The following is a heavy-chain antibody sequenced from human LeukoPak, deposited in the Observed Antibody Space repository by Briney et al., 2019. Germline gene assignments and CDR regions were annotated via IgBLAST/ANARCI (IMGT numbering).Heavy chain of an antibody. CDR1: GFTFSSYA. CDR2: ISGGGTNT. Sequence: PGGSLRLSCADSGFTFSSYAMSWVRQAPGKGLEWVSAISGGGTNTYYTDSVKGRFTISRDNSKNTLYLQMNSLRADDTAVYYCAKSYSSGWPYYFDYWGQGTLVTVSS. D-gene: IGHD6-19*01. CDR3: AKSYSSGWPYYFDY. J-gene: IGHJ4*02. V-gene: IGHV3-23*01.